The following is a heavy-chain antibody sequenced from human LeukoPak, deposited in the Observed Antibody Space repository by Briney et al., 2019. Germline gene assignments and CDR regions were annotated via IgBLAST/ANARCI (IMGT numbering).Heavy chain of an antibody. Sequence: SETLSLTCTVSGVSISSSSYYWGWIRQPPGKGLEWIGSIYYSGSTYYNPSLKSRVTISVDTSKNQFSLKLSSVTAADTAVYYCARHERDYDPTSPTHAFDIWGQGTMVTVSS. CDR3: ARHERDYDPTSPTHAFDI. D-gene: IGHD3-3*01. CDR2: IYYSGST. J-gene: IGHJ3*02. CDR1: GVSISSSSYY. V-gene: IGHV4-39*01.